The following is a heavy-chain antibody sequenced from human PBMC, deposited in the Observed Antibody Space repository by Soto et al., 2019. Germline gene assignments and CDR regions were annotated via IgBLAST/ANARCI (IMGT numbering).Heavy chain of an antibody. CDR1: GYTFSTYG. CDR2: INGGTGQT. J-gene: IGHJ6*02. V-gene: IGHV1-3*01. D-gene: IGHD3-10*01. CDR3: ARGKGMEENYFYYGMDI. Sequence: QVQVVQSGAEVKKPGASVRVSCKASGYTFSTYGMHWVRQAPGQSLEWMGWINGGTGQTRYSQRIQDRVIITRDTSARTGYMELRSLRSEDTAVYYCARGKGMEENYFYYGMDICGQGTTVTVSS.